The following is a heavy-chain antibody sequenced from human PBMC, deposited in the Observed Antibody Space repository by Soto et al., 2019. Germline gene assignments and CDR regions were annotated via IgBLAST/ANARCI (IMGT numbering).Heavy chain of an antibody. D-gene: IGHD3-22*01. CDR2: IWCDGSNK. V-gene: IGHV3-33*08. Sequence: GGSLRLSCAASGFTFSSYAMNWVRQAPGKGLEWVAVIWCDGSNKYYADSVKGRFTISRDNSKNTLYLQMNSLRAEDTAVYYCARDYYDSSGYYSYWGKGTLVTVSS. CDR3: ARDYYDSSGYYSY. J-gene: IGHJ4*02. CDR1: GFTFSSYA.